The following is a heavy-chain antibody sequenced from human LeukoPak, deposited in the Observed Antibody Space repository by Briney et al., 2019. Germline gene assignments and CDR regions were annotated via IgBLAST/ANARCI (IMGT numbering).Heavy chain of an antibody. CDR3: ARGRRGGGQLVRYYYYYHMDV. D-gene: IGHD6-6*01. J-gene: IGHJ6*03. V-gene: IGHV4-34*01. CDR1: GGSFSGYY. Sequence: SETLSLTCAVYGGSFSGYYWSWIRQPPGKGLEWIGEINHSGSTNYNPSLKSRVTISVDTSKNQFSLKLSSVTAADTAVYYCARGRRGGGQLVRYYYYYHMDVWGKGTTVTVSS. CDR2: INHSGST.